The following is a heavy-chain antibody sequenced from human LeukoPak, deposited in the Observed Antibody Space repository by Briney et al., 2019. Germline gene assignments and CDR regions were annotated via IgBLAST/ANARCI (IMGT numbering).Heavy chain of an antibody. D-gene: IGHD5-18*01. J-gene: IGHJ4*02. CDR1: GFSFSSYW. CDR2: IKGDGSAQ. V-gene: IGHV3-7*01. Sequence: GGSLRLSCAASGFSFSSYWMTWVRQAPGKGLEWVANIKGDGSAQFYVASVKGRFAISRDNARNSLYLHMNSLRDEDTAVYYCATSVDTAAGPYWGQGTLVTVSS. CDR3: ATSVDTAAGPY.